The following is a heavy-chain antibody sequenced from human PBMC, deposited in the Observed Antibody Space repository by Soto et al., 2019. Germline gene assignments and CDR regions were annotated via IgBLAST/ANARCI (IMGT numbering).Heavy chain of an antibody. CDR1: GFTFNNYG. D-gene: IGHD6-19*01. CDR2: ITSDGNTK. V-gene: IGHV3-30*18. J-gene: IGHJ4*01. CDR3: AKEIALSGDFDY. Sequence: GGSLRLSCVASGFTFNNYGIHWVRQPPGKGLVWVTVITSDGNTKYYADSVKGRFTISRDNSKNTLYLQMDSLRPEDTAVYYCAKEIALSGDFDYWGQGTMVTVSS.